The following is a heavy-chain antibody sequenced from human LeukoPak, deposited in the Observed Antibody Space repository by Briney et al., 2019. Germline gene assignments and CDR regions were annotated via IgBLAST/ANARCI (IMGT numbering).Heavy chain of an antibody. D-gene: IGHD5-18*01. V-gene: IGHV1-46*01. CDR3: ARVTHTELSTWFDP. CDR1: GYTFTGYY. Sequence: ASVKVSCKASGYTFTGYYIHWVRQAPGQGLEWMGIINPSGGSTSYAQKFQGRVTITADESTTTAYMELSSLRSEDTAVYYCARVTHTELSTWFDPWGQGTLVTVSS. J-gene: IGHJ5*02. CDR2: INPSGGST.